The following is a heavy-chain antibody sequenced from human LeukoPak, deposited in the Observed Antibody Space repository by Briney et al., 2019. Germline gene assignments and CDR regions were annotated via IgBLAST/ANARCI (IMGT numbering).Heavy chain of an antibody. CDR2: IYTSGST. V-gene: IGHV4-61*02. Sequence: SQTLFLTCTVSGGSISSGSYYWSWIRQPAGKGLEWLGRIYTSGSTNYNPSLKSRVTISVDTSKNQFSLKLSSVTAADTAVYYCARAHDESSGLRLGAFDIWGQGTMVTVSS. J-gene: IGHJ3*02. CDR1: GGSISSGSYY. D-gene: IGHD3-22*01. CDR3: ARAHDESSGLRLGAFDI.